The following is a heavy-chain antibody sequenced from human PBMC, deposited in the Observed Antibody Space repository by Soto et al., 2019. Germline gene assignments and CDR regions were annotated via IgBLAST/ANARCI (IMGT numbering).Heavy chain of an antibody. CDR3: ARDNDSSGSLDY. J-gene: IGHJ4*02. CDR2: IWYDGSNK. CDR1: GFTFSSYG. D-gene: IGHD3-22*01. V-gene: IGHV3-33*01. Sequence: QVQLVESGGGVVQPGRSLRLSCAASGFTFSSYGMHWVRQAPGKGLEWVAVIWYDGSNKYYADSVKGRFTISRDNSKNTLYLQMNSLRAEDTAVYYCARDNDSSGSLDYWGQGTLVTVSS.